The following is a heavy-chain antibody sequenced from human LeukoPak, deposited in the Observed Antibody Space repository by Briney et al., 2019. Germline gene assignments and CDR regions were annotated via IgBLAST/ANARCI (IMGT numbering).Heavy chain of an antibody. J-gene: IGHJ5*02. CDR2: IYHSGST. Sequence: SETLSLTCAVAGGSISSSNWWSGVRQPPGKGLEWIGEIYHSGSTNYNPSLKSRVTISVDKSKNQFSLKLSSVTAADTAVYYCARDKVVPAANPARWFDPWGQGTLVTVSS. CDR3: ARDKVVPAANPARWFDP. CDR1: GGSISSSNW. D-gene: IGHD2-2*01. V-gene: IGHV4-4*02.